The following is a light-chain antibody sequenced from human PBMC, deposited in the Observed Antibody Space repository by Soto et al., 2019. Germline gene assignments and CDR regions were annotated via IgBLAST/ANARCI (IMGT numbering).Light chain of an antibody. CDR1: SSNIGARYD. CDR2: TNS. J-gene: IGLJ2*01. CDR3: QSYDTSLSVV. Sequence: QSVLTQPPSVSGAPGQRVTISCTGSSSNIGARYDVHWYQQLPGTAPKLLIYTNSNRPSGVPDRFSGSKSGTSASLAITGLQFEDEADYYCQSYDTSLSVVFGGGTKLTVL. V-gene: IGLV1-40*01.